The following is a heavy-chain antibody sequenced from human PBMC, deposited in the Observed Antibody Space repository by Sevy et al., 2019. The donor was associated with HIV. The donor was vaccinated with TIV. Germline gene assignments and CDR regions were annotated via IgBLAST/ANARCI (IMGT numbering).Heavy chain of an antibody. CDR1: GGSISSGDYY. J-gene: IGHJ4*02. CDR3: ASKRGYSSGPFDY. V-gene: IGHV4-30-4*01. Sequence: SETLSLTCTVSGGSISSGDYYWSWIRQPPGKGLQWIGYIYSSGGTYYNPFLNSRVPMSVDTSKNQFSLKLSSVTAADTAVYYCASKRGYSSGPFDYWGQGTLVTVSS. D-gene: IGHD5-18*01. CDR2: IYSSGGT.